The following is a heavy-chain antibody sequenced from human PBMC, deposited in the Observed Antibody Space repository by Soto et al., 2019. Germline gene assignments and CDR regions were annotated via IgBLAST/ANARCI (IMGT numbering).Heavy chain of an antibody. J-gene: IGHJ5*02. Sequence: VKVSCKASGGTFSSYAISWVRQAPGQGLEWMGGIIPIFGTANYAQKFQGRVTITADESTSTAYMELSSLRSEDTAVYYCASSAGLWFGESTPFDPWGQGTLVTVSS. CDR1: GGTFSSYA. V-gene: IGHV1-69*13. D-gene: IGHD3-10*01. CDR3: ASSAGLWFGESTPFDP. CDR2: IIPIFGTA.